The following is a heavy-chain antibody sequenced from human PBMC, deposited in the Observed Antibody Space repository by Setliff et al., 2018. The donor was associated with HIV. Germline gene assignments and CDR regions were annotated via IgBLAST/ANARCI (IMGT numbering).Heavy chain of an antibody. Sequence: PSETLSLTCTVSGDSIGSSSYYWAWIRQPPGKGLEWIGNIYYSGSTYYNPSLKTRVTISVDGSKNQFSLKLKSVTAADTAVYYCARQAERDDDSYLDYWGQGTLVTVSS. CDR3: ARQAERDDDSYLDY. CDR2: IYYSGST. D-gene: IGHD3-16*01. V-gene: IGHV4-39*01. CDR1: GDSIGSSSYY. J-gene: IGHJ4*02.